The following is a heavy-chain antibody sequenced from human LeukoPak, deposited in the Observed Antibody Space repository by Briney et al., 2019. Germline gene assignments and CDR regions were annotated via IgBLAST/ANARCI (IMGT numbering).Heavy chain of an antibody. Sequence: GGSLRLSCAASGFTFSTFAMIWVRQPPGKGLEWVSAINDSGGSAYYADSVKGRFTISRDNSKNTLYLQMNSLRAEDTAVYYCAKPAISSRGWYYDYWGQGTLVTVSS. CDR1: GFTFSTFA. J-gene: IGHJ4*02. CDR3: AKPAISSRGWYYDY. CDR2: INDSGGSA. V-gene: IGHV3-23*01. D-gene: IGHD6-19*01.